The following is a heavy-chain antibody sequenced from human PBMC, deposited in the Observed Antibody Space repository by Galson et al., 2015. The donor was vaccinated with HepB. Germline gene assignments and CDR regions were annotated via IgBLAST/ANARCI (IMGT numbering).Heavy chain of an antibody. CDR2: IYPGDSGT. J-gene: IGHJ6*02. Sequence: QSGAEVKKPGESLKISCQGSGYRFTSYWIGWVRQMPGKGLEWMGIIYPGDSGTRYSPSFQGQVTISADKSISTAYLQWSSLKASDTAMYYCARTYYYDSRGPYYYGMDVWGQGTTVTVSS. V-gene: IGHV5-51*01. D-gene: IGHD3-22*01. CDR1: GYRFTSYW. CDR3: ARTYYYDSRGPYYYGMDV.